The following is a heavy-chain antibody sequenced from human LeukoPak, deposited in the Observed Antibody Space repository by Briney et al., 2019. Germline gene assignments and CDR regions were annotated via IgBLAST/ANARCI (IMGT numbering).Heavy chain of an antibody. D-gene: IGHD3-3*01. V-gene: IGHV4-34*01. J-gene: IGHJ4*02. CDR3: ARVRGSRITISGVVITKDNSFDY. CDR2: INHSGST. CDR1: GGSFSGYY. Sequence: SETLSLTCAVYGGSFSGYYWSWIRQPPGKGLEWIGEINHSGSTNYNPSLKSRVTISVDTSKNQFSLKLSSVTAADTAVYYCARVRGSRITISGVVITKDNSFDYWGQGTLVTVSS.